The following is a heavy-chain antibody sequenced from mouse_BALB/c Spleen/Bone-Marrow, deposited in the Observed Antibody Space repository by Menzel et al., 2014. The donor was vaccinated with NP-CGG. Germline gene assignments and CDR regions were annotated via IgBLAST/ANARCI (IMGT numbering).Heavy chain of an antibody. CDR3: ARNGNYGAWFAY. D-gene: IGHD2-1*01. CDR2: IDPANGNT. V-gene: IGHV14-3*02. J-gene: IGHJ3*01. CDR1: GFNTKDTY. Sequence: EVQLQQSGAELVKPGASVKLSCTASGFNTKDTYMHWVKQRPEQGLEWIGRIDPANGNTKYDPKFQGKATITADTSSNTAYLQLSSLTSEDTAVYYCARNGNYGAWFAYWGQGTLVTVSA.